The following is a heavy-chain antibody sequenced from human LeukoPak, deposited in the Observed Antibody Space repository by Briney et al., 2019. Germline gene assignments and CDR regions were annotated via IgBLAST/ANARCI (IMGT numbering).Heavy chain of an antibody. CDR2: IYYSGST. CDR1: GGSISSYY. V-gene: IGHV4-59*01. D-gene: IGHD5-24*01. CDR3: ARGPDGYTLYYFDY. J-gene: IGHJ4*02. Sequence: SETLSLTCTVSGGSISSYYWSWIRQRPGKGLEWIGYIYYSGSTNYNPSLKSRVTISVDTSKNQFSLKLSSVTAADTAVYYCARGPDGYTLYYFDYWGQGTLVTVSS.